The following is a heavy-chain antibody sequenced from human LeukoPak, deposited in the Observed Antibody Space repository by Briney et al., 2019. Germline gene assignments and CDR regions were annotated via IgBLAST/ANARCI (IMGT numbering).Heavy chain of an antibody. J-gene: IGHJ3*02. Sequence: ASVKVSCKASGYTFTSYDINWVRQATGQGLEWMGWMNPNSGNTGYAQKFQGRVTMTEDTSTDTAYMELSSLRSEDTAVYYCARGTHGYGGNPADAFDIWGQGTMVTVSS. D-gene: IGHD4-23*01. CDR2: MNPNSGNT. CDR1: GYTFTSYD. CDR3: ARGTHGYGGNPADAFDI. V-gene: IGHV1-8*02.